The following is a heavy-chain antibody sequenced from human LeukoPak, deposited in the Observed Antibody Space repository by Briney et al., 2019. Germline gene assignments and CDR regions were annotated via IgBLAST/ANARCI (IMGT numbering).Heavy chain of an antibody. V-gene: IGHV4-34*01. D-gene: IGHD2-2*01. CDR1: GGSFSGYY. Sequence: SETLFLTCAVYGGSFSGYYWSWIRQPPGKGLEWIGEINHSGSTNYNPSLKSRVTISVDTSKNQFSLKLSSVTAADTAVYYCARHARGPYQLPQYFQHWGQGTLVTVSS. CDR2: INHSGST. J-gene: IGHJ1*01. CDR3: ARHARGPYQLPQYFQH.